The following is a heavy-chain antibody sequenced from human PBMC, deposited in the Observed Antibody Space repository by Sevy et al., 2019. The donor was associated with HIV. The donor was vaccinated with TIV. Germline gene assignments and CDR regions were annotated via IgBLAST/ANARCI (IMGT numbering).Heavy chain of an antibody. J-gene: IGHJ4*02. D-gene: IGHD5-12*01. CDR1: GYIFRNYD. Sequence: ASVKVSCKASGYIFRNYDITWVRQAPGQGLEWMGRTSGHNGNTNYAQKFQGRITLTTDTSTSTAYMDLRSLTSADTAVYYCARYDDAVASNCFDYWGQGTLVTVSS. V-gene: IGHV1-18*01. CDR3: ARYDDAVASNCFDY. CDR2: TSGHNGNT.